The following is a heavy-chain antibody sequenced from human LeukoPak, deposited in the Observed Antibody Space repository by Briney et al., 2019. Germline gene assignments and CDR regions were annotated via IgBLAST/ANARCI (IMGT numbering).Heavy chain of an antibody. D-gene: IGHD2-15*01. CDR2: IFNSGNT. V-gene: IGHV4-39*01. CDR3: ARHDHRFCSGGRCCTFDP. Sequence: PSETLSLTCTISGGSISSSNYYWGWIRQPPGKGLEWIGSIFNSGNTYYNPSLKSRVTISVDTSRNQFSLKMTSVTAADTSVYYCARHDHRFCSGGRCCTFDPWGQGTLVTVSS. CDR1: GGSISSSNYY. J-gene: IGHJ5*02.